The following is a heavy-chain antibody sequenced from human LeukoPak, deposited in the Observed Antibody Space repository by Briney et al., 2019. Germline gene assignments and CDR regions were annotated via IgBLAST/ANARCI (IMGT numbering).Heavy chain of an antibody. V-gene: IGHV1-69*05. CDR3: ARAVNYEATSLFDY. CDR1: GGTFSSYA. Sequence: SVKVSCKASGGTFSSYAISWVRQAPGQGLEWMGRIIPIFGTANYAQKFQGRVTITTDESTSTAYMELSRLRFDDTAVYYCARAVNYEATSLFDYWGQGTLVTVSS. D-gene: IGHD3-16*01. J-gene: IGHJ4*02. CDR2: IIPIFGTA.